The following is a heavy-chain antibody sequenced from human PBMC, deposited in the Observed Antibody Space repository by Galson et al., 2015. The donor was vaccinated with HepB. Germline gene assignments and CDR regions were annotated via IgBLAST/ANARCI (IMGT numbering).Heavy chain of an antibody. D-gene: IGHD2-21*02. CDR2: IYSGGHA. CDR1: GFTGSNSY. J-gene: IGHJ4*02. Sequence: SLRLSCAASGFTGSNSYMSWVRQAPGKGLGWLSVIYSGGHAFYADSVRGRLTISRDTSKNTVYLQMNSLRVEDTAVYYCASHFCIGGNCYPLWYWGQGTLVTVSS. V-gene: IGHV3-53*01. CDR3: ASHFCIGGNCYPLWY.